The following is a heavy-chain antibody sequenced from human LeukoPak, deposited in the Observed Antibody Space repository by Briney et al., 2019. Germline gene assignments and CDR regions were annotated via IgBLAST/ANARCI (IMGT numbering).Heavy chain of an antibody. Sequence: SGGSLRLSCAASGFTFSSYGMHWVRQAPGKGLEWVAVIWYDGSNKYYADSVKGRFTISRDNSKNTLYLQVNSLRAEDTAVYYCAKDRDLEAPSYRYFDYWGQGTLVTVSS. D-gene: IGHD1-14*01. CDR3: AKDRDLEAPSYRYFDY. V-gene: IGHV3-33*06. CDR1: GFTFSSYG. J-gene: IGHJ4*02. CDR2: IWYDGSNK.